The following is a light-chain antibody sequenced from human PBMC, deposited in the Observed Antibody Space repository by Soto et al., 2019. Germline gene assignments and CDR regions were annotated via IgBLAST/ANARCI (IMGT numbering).Light chain of an antibody. J-gene: IGKJ1*01. CDR1: QSVSSSY. CDR3: QQYGSSPRT. V-gene: IGKV3-20*01. Sequence: EIVLTQSPGTLSLSPGERATLSCRASQSVSSSYLAWYQQEPGQAPRLLIYDASRRATGIPDRFSGSGSGTDFTLTISRLEPDDSAVYYCQQYGSSPRTFGPGTKVDIK. CDR2: DAS.